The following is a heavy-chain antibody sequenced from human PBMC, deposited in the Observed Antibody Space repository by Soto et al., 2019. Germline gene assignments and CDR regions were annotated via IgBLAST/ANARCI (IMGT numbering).Heavy chain of an antibody. CDR3: ARGNIAASGTKFDP. D-gene: IGHD6-13*01. Sequence: QVQLQESGPGLVKPSETLSLTCTVSGDSVTSRSYYWTWVRQPPEKGLEWIGYIYYSGNINYNPSLKSRFTISVDTSTNQVSLKLTSVTAADTAIYYCARGNIAASGTKFDPWGQGILVTVSS. CDR2: IYYSGNI. CDR1: GDSVTSRSYY. J-gene: IGHJ5*02. V-gene: IGHV4-61*01.